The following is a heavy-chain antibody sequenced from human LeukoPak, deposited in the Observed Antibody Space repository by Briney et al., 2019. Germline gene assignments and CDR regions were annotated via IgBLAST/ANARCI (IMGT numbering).Heavy chain of an antibody. CDR1: GYTFNNYW. J-gene: IGHJ1*01. CDR2: LYPDGSAT. CDR3: ARGLSSSSPGHFQQ. D-gene: IGHD6-13*01. Sequence: GESLQISCKASGYTFNNYWIGWVRQMPGRGLEWMGMLYPDGSATTYHPSFEGRVTISADKSVTTAYLEWNSLKASDTALYYCARGLSSSSPGHFQQWGQGTLVTVSS. V-gene: IGHV5-51*01.